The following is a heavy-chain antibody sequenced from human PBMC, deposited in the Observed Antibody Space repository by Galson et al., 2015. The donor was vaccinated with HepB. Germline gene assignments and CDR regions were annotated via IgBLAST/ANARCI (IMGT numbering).Heavy chain of an antibody. J-gene: IGHJ6*02. D-gene: IGHD2-15*01. CDR3: AQFPTWTPLVVMDN. CDR1: GFTFSSYA. CDR2: ISGSGGST. Sequence: SLRLSCAASGFTFSSYAMSWVRQAPVKGLEWVSVISGSGGSTYYADSMKGRFTISRDNSKNTLYLQMNSLRAEDTAVYYCAQFPTWTPLVVMDNWGQATAVTVSS. V-gene: IGHV3-23*01.